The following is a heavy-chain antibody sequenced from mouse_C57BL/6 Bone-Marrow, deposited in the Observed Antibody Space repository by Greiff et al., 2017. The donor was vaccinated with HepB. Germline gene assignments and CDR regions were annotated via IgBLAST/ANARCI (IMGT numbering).Heavy chain of an antibody. CDR3: TSHDYGSSYEYFDV. Sequence: VQLQQSGAELVRPGASVTLSCKASGYTFTDYEMHWVKQTPVHGLEWIGAIDPETGGTAYNQKFKGKAILTADKSSSTAYMELRSLTSEDSAVYYCTSHDYGSSYEYFDVWGTGTTVTVSS. CDR2: IDPETGGT. V-gene: IGHV1-15*01. J-gene: IGHJ1*03. CDR1: GYTFTDYE. D-gene: IGHD1-1*01.